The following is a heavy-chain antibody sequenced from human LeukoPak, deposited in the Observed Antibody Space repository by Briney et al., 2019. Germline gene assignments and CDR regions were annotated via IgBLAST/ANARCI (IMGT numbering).Heavy chain of an antibody. CDR1: GGSINSYY. Sequence: SETLSLTCTVSGGSINSYYWGWIRQPPGKGLEWIGHIYYSGSTNYNPSLKSRITISVDTSKNQFSLRLSSVTAADTALYYCARRVDSSGWYAYFDYWGQGTLVTVSS. J-gene: IGHJ4*02. CDR3: ARRVDSSGWYAYFDY. D-gene: IGHD6-19*01. CDR2: IYYSGST. V-gene: IGHV4-59*01.